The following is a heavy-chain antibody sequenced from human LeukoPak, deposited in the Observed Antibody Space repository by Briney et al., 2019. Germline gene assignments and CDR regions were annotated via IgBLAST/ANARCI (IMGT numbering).Heavy chain of an antibody. J-gene: IGHJ6*03. V-gene: IGHV4-59*01. CDR1: GGSISSYY. D-gene: IGHD2-15*01. CDR3: ARGLPNCSGGSCYYYYYYMDV. Sequence: SETLSLTCTVSGGSISSYYWSWIRQPPGKGLEWIGDIYYSGSTNYNPSLKSRVTISVDTSKNQFSLKLSSVTAADTAVYYCARGLPNCSGGSCYYYYYYMDVWGKGTTVTVSS. CDR2: IYYSGST.